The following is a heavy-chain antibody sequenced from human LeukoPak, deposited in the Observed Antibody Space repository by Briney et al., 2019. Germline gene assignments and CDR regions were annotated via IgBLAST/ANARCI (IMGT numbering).Heavy chain of an antibody. V-gene: IGHV4-31*03. CDR1: DGSIVSGGYY. CDR2: IYYTGST. CDR3: ARGWQLVRRPFDY. D-gene: IGHD6-13*01. J-gene: IGHJ4*02. Sequence: PSETLSLTCTVSDGSIVSGGYYWSWIRQHPGKGLEWIGYIYYTGSTYYNPSLKSRVTISVDTSKNQFSLKLSSVTAADTAVYYCARGWQLVRRPFDYWGQGTLVTVSS.